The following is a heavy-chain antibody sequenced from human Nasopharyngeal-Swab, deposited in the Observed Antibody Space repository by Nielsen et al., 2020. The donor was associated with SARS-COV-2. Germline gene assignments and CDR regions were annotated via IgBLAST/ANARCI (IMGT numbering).Heavy chain of an antibody. CDR2: ISAYNGNT. V-gene: IGHV1-18*01. Sequence: ASVKVSCKASGYTLTSYGISWVRQAPGQGLEWMGWISAYNGNTNYAQKLQGRVTMTTDTSTSTAYMELRSLRSGDTAVYYCARENSPPTYYDFWSGYSPNYFDYWGQGTLVTVSS. D-gene: IGHD3-3*01. J-gene: IGHJ4*02. CDR1: GYTLTSYG. CDR3: ARENSPPTYYDFWSGYSPNYFDY.